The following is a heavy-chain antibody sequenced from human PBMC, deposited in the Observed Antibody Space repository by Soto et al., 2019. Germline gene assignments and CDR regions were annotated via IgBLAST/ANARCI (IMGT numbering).Heavy chain of an antibody. Sequence: QVQLQQWGAGLLKPSETLSLTCAVYGGSFSGYYWSWIRQPPGKGLAWIGEINHSGSTNYHPSLKSRVTISVDPSKNQFSLKLSSVTAADTAVYYCARRGGLWFGERYFDYWGQGTLVTVSS. J-gene: IGHJ4*02. V-gene: IGHV4-34*01. CDR1: GGSFSGYY. CDR2: INHSGST. CDR3: ARRGGLWFGERYFDY. D-gene: IGHD3-10*01.